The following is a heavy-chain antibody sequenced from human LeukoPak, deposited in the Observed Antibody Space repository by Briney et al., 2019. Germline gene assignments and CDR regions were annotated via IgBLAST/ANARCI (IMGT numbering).Heavy chain of an antibody. Sequence: GGSLRLSCAASEFTFSSYAIHWVRQAPGKGLEWVAVISYDGSNELYADSVKGRFTISRDNSKNTLYLQMNSLRVEDTAVYYCARDLGYYGSGSPPWGQGTLVTVSS. CDR1: EFTFSSYA. CDR2: ISYDGSNE. J-gene: IGHJ5*02. D-gene: IGHD3-10*01. CDR3: ARDLGYYGSGSPP. V-gene: IGHV3-30*04.